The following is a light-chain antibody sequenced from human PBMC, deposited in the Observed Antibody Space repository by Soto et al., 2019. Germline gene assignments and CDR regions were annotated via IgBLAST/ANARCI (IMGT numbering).Light chain of an antibody. CDR2: VAS. J-gene: IGKJ4*01. Sequence: EIVMTQSPATLSVSPGERATLSCRASQSVGSNLAWYQQKPGQAPRLLIYVASTRATGLPARFSGSGSGTEFALTISSLQSEDCAVYYCQQYNNWPLTFGGGTKVEIK. V-gene: IGKV3-15*01. CDR1: QSVGSN. CDR3: QQYNNWPLT.